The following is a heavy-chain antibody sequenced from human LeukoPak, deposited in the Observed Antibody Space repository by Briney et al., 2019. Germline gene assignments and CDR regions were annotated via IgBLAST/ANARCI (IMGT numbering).Heavy chain of an antibody. Sequence: GGSLRLSCTASGFTFSSYGMGWVRQAPGKGLEWVSAITESGGSTQYADSVRGRFTISRDNSKNTLYLQMNSLRAEDTAVYFCARVACTGNSCRPYHYYGMDVWGQGTTVTVSS. CDR2: ITESGGST. CDR3: ARVACTGNSCRPYHYYGMDV. D-gene: IGHD2-15*01. V-gene: IGHV3-23*01. CDR1: GFTFSSYG. J-gene: IGHJ6*02.